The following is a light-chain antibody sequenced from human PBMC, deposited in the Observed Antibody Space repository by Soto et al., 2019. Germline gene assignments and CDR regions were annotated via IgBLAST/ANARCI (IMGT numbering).Light chain of an antibody. V-gene: IGKV3-15*01. CDR2: GAS. CDR3: QQYNKWPQT. Sequence: EVVITQSPATLSVSPGERATLSCRASQTILSNLAWYQRKPGQAPRLLLYGASTRGTGIPARFSGGGSGTEFTLTISSLQSEDLAVYHCQQYNKWPQTFGQGTKVDIK. CDR1: QTILSN. J-gene: IGKJ1*01.